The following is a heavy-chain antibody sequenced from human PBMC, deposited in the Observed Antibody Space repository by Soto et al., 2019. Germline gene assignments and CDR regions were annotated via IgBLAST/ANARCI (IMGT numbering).Heavy chain of an antibody. D-gene: IGHD3-22*01. J-gene: IGHJ4*02. CDR2: IIPIFGTA. CDR3: ARGDSSGYYNVFDY. Sequence: GASVKVSCKASGGTFSSYAISWVRQAPGQGLEWMGGIIPIFGTANYAQKFQGRVTITADESTSTAYMELSSLRSEDTAVYYCARGDSSGYYNVFDYWGQGTLVTVSS. CDR1: GGTFSSYA. V-gene: IGHV1-69*13.